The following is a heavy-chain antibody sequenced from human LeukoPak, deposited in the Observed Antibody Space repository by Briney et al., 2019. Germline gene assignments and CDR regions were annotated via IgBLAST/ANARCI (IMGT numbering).Heavy chain of an antibody. D-gene: IGHD2-2*01. CDR2: INTDGSTT. V-gene: IGHV3-74*01. J-gene: IGHJ5*02. Sequence: GGSLRLSCAASGFAFSSYWMHWVRQAPGTGPVWVSRINTDGSTTSYADSVKGRFTISRDNAKNTLSLQMNSLRVEDTAVYYCARAYCSTTSCNSELFDPWGQGTLVAVSP. CDR1: GFAFSSYW. CDR3: ARAYCSTTSCNSELFDP.